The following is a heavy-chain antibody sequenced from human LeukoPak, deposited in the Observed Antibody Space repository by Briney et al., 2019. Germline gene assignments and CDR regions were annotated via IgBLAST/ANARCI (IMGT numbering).Heavy chain of an antibody. CDR1: RGSISSYY. CDR2: IHYSGST. V-gene: IGHV4-59*01. D-gene: IGHD3-22*01. Sequence: PSETLSLTCTVSRGSISSYYWSWIRQPPGKGLEWIGSIHYSGSTNYNPSLKSRVTISLDTSKSQFSLNLTSVTAADTAVYYCARGVDYYDGSGTIDYWGQGTLVTVSS. CDR3: ARGVDYYDGSGTIDY. J-gene: IGHJ4*02.